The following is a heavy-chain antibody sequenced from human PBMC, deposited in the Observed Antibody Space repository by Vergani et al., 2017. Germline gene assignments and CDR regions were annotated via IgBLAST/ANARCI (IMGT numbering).Heavy chain of an antibody. Sequence: QVQLVESEGGVVQPGRSLTLSCVASGFTFSSHGMHWVRQAPGKGLEWVAVIWYDGSNKYYGDSVKGRFTISRDSSKNTLYLQMNSLSAGDTAVYYCAKANPRNSGYDYLYYYHAMDVGGQGTTVTVS. V-gene: IGHV3-33*06. CDR2: IWYDGSNK. J-gene: IGHJ6*02. CDR1: GFTFSSHG. D-gene: IGHD5-12*01. CDR3: AKANPRNSGYDYLYYYHAMDV.